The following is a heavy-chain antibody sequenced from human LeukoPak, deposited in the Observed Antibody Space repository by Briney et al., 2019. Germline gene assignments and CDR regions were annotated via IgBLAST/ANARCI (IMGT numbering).Heavy chain of an antibody. V-gene: IGHV4-34*01. Sequence: SETLSLTCAVYGGSFSGYYWSWIRQPPGKGLEWIGEINHSGSTNYNPSLTSRVTISVDTSKNQFSLKLSSVTAVDTAVYYCARGKWEVRFDNWGQGTLVTVSS. D-gene: IGHD1-26*01. CDR3: ARGKWEVRFDN. CDR1: GGSFSGYY. CDR2: INHSGST. J-gene: IGHJ4*02.